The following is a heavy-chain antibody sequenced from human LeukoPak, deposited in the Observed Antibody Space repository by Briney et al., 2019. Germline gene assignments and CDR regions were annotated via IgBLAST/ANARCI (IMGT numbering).Heavy chain of an antibody. D-gene: IGHD6-13*01. Sequence: SETLSLTCTVSGGSISSSSYYWGWIRQPPGKGLEWIGSIYYSGSTYYNPSLKSLVTISVDTSKNQFSLKLSSVTAADTAVYYCARPYSSSWSNFDYWGQGTLVTVSS. CDR1: GGSISSSSYY. J-gene: IGHJ4*02. CDR3: ARPYSSSWSNFDY. CDR2: IYYSGST. V-gene: IGHV4-39*01.